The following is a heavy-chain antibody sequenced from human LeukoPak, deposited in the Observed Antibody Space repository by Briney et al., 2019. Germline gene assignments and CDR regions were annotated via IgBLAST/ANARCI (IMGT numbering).Heavy chain of an antibody. Sequence: GGSRRFSCEAPESSIEDFGRGWFGKPQGKGLNWVSGVTWNGGSTGYAASVEGRFTISRDNAKNSLYLQMNSLRAEDTALYYCAVKFSRDYYYMDVWGKGTTVTVSS. CDR2: VTWNGGST. V-gene: IGHV3-20*04. CDR3: AVKFSRDYYYMDV. J-gene: IGHJ6*03. CDR1: ESSIEDFG.